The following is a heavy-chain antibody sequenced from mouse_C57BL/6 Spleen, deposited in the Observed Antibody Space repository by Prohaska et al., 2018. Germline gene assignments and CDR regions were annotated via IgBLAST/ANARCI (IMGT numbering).Heavy chain of an antibody. Sequence: EVQFQQSGTVLARPGASVKMSCKTSGYTFTSYWMHWVKQRPGQGLEWIGAIYPENSDTSYKQKFKGKAKLTAVTSASTADMELSSMTNEDSAVYYGTKYRNYAFAYWGQGTLVTVSA. CDR3: TKYRNYAFAY. CDR2: IYPENSDT. D-gene: IGHD2-5*01. J-gene: IGHJ3*01. V-gene: IGHV1-5*01. CDR1: GYTFTSYW.